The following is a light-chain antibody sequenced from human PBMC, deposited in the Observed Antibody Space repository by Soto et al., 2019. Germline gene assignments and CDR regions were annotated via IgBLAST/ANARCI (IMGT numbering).Light chain of an antibody. CDR1: QGVSSN. Sequence: EIVMTQTPATLSVSPGERATLSCRASQGVSSNLAWYQQKPGQAPRLLIFVASTRATGISARFSGSGSGTEFTVTISSLQSEDFAVYYCQQYNNWPLTFGGGTKVEIK. J-gene: IGKJ4*01. CDR3: QQYNNWPLT. CDR2: VAS. V-gene: IGKV3-15*01.